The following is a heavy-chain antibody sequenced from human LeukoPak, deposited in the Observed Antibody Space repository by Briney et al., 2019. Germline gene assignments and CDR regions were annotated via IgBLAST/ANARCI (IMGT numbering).Heavy chain of an antibody. D-gene: IGHD1-26*01. CDR3: ARRGPSGRSLDY. CDR2: MYYGGST. V-gene: IGHV4-39*01. CDR1: GGSISSSSYY. Sequence: PSETLSLTCNVPGGSISSSSYYWGWIRQPPGKGLEWIGSMYYGGSTYYNPSLKSRVTISVDTSKNQFSLKLSSVTAADTAVYYCARRGPSGRSLDYWGQGTLVTVSS. J-gene: IGHJ4*02.